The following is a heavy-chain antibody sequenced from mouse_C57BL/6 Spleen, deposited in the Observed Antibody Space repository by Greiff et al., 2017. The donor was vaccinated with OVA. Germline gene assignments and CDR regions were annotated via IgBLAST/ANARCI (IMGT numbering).Heavy chain of an antibody. CDR2: ISSGGSYT. CDR3: ARFITTVVAYYFDY. Sequence: EVNVVESGGDLVKPGGSLKLSCAASGFTFSSYGMSWVRQTPDKRLEWVATISSGGSYTYYPDSVKGRFTISRDNAKNTLYLQMSSLKYEDTAMYYCARFITTVVAYYFDYWGQGTTLTVSS. J-gene: IGHJ2*01. D-gene: IGHD1-1*01. V-gene: IGHV5-6*01. CDR1: GFTFSSYG.